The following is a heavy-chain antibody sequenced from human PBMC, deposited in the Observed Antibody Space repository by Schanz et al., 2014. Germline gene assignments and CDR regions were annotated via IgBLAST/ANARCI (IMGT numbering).Heavy chain of an antibody. V-gene: IGHV3-9*01. J-gene: IGHJ1*01. CDR3: ARDTAQSWSGPTCCEYLQH. Sequence: EVQLVESGGGLVQPGRSLRLSCVASGFRFDDYAMHWVRQAPGKGLEWVSGMSWNAGSLGYGDSVKGRFTISRDNAKNSLYLQMNSLRAEDTALYYCARDTAQSWSGPTCCEYLQHWGQGAPVTVSS. CDR2: MSWNAGSL. CDR1: GFRFDDYA. D-gene: IGHD3-3*01.